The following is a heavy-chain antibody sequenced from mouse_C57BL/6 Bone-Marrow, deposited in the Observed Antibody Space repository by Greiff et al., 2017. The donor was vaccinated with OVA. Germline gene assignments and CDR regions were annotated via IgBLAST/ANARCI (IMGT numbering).Heavy chain of an antibody. CDR3: ARESKATHYCDNSYWYFDV. D-gene: IGHD2-1*01. CDR1: GFTFSSYA. CDR2: ISAGGSYT. V-gene: IGHV5-4*01. J-gene: IGHJ1*03. Sequence: EVQLVESGGGLVKPGGSLKLSCAASGFTFSSYAMSWVRQTPEKRLEWVATISAGGSYTNYPDNVKRRFTISRDKATNTLYLQLSHLKSEDTAMYYCARESKATHYCDNSYWYFDVWGTGTTVTVSS.